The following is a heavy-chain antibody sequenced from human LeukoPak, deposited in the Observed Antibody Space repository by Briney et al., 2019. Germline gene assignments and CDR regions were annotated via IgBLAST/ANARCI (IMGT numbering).Heavy chain of an antibody. J-gene: IGHJ6*03. Sequence: GSVKVSCKASGYTFTGYYMHWVRQAPGQGLEWMGWINPNSGGTNYAQKFQGRVTMTRDTSISTAYMELSRLRSDDSAVYYCARERMTTVTTDYYYYMDVWGKGTTVTVSS. CDR2: INPNSGGT. V-gene: IGHV1-2*02. CDR3: ARERMTTVTTDYYYYMDV. D-gene: IGHD4-17*01. CDR1: GYTFTGYY.